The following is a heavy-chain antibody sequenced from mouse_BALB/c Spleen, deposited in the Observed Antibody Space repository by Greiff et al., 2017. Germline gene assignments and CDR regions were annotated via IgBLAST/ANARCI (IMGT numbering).Heavy chain of an antibody. Sequence: VQLKESGAELVKPGASVKLSCTASGFNIKDTYMHWVKQRPEQGLEWIGRIDPANGNTKYDPKFQGKATITADTSSNTAYLQLSSLTSEDTAVYYCARRVYYGNYAYYAMDYWGEGTSVTVSA. CDR1: GFNIKDTY. J-gene: IGHJ4*01. V-gene: IGHV14-3*02. CDR3: ARRVYYGNYAYYAMDY. CDR2: IDPANGNT. D-gene: IGHD2-1*01.